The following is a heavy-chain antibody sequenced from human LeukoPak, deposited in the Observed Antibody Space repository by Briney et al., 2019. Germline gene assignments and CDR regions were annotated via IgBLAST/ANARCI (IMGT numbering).Heavy chain of an antibody. CDR3: AREVTDFQTRNWFDP. J-gene: IGHJ5*02. CDR1: GDSITSYY. D-gene: IGHD2-21*02. CDR2: IYYSGST. V-gene: IGHV4-59*01. Sequence: SETLSLTCTVSGDSITSYYWSWIRQPPGKGLEWIGYIYYSGSTNYNPSLKSRVTISVDTSKNQFSLKLSSVTAADTAVYYCAREVTDFQTRNWFDPWGQGTLVTVSS.